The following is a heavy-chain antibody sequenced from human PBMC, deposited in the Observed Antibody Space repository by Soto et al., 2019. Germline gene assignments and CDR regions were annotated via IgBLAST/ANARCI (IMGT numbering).Heavy chain of an antibody. Sequence: SETLSLTCTVSGGSISSSSYYWGRIRQPPGKGLGWIGSIYYSGSSYYNPSLKSRVTISVDTSKTQFSLKLSSVTAADTAVYYCARQDSPGDFVDAFDIWGQGTMVTVSS. CDR3: ARQDSPGDFVDAFDI. V-gene: IGHV4-39*01. CDR2: IYYSGSS. D-gene: IGHD2-21*02. CDR1: GGSISSSSYY. J-gene: IGHJ3*02.